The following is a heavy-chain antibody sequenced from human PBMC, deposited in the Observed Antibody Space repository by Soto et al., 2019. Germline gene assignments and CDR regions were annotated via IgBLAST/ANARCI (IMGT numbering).Heavy chain of an antibody. CDR1: GGTFSSYA. D-gene: IGHD3-3*01. CDR2: IIPIFGTA. J-gene: IGHJ6*02. CDR3: ARVTGPNYDFWSGYYPDYYYYGMDV. V-gene: IGHV1-69*06. Sequence: SVKVSCKASGGTFSSYAISWVRQAPGQGLEWMGGIIPIFGTANYAQKFQGRVTITADKSTSTAYMELSSLRSEDTAVYYCARVTGPNYDFWSGYYPDYYYYGMDVWGQGTTVTVSS.